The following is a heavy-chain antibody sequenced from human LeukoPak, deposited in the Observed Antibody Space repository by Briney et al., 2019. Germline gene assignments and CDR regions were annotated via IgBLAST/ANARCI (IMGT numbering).Heavy chain of an antibody. CDR3: ANSWVKFFCHASDNSDCYTGLDSLDV. CDR1: GFTFSSYA. Sequence: GGSLRLSCAASGFTFSSYAMNWVRQAPGKGLEWVSAITGSGGVTFYTDSVKDRFTISRDNSKNMVYLQMSSLRADDTAVFCANSWVKFFCHASDNSDCYTGLDSLDVWGQGTMVTVSS. J-gene: IGHJ3*01. D-gene: IGHD3-16*01. CDR2: ITGSGGVT. V-gene: IGHV3-23*01.